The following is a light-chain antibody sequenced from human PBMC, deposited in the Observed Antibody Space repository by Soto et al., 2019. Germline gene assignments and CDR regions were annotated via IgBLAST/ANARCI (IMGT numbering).Light chain of an antibody. V-gene: IGLV4-60*02. CDR1: SGHSSYI. CDR3: ETWDFNTRV. CDR2: LEGSGSY. J-gene: IGLJ3*02. Sequence: QPVLTQSSSASASLGSSVKLTCTLSSGHSSYIIAWHQQQPGKAPRYLMKLEGSGSYNQGSGVPDRFSGSSSGADRYLTISSLQFEDEADYYCETWDFNTRVFGGGTKLTVL.